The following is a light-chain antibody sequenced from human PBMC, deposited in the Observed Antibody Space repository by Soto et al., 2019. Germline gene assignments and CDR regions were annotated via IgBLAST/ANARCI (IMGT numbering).Light chain of an antibody. V-gene: IGLV2-11*01. CDR2: DVS. J-gene: IGLJ1*01. CDR1: SSDVGGYNY. CDR3: CSSAGSYSYV. Sequence: QSALTQPRSVSGSPGQSGTISCTGTSSDVGGYNYGSWYQQHPGKAPKLLIYDVSKRPSGVPDRFSGSKSGNTASLTISGLLAEDEADYYCCSSAGSYSYVFGTGTQLTVL.